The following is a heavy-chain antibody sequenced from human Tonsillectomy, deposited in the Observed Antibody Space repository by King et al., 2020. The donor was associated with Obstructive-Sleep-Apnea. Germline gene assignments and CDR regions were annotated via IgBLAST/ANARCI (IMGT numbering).Heavy chain of an antibody. Sequence: QLQESGPGLVKPSETLSLTCTVSGGSISSSSYYWGWIRQPPGKGLEWIGSIYHSGSTYYNPSLKSRVTISVDKSKNQFSLKLNSVTAADTAVYYCARDEQLIPYWYFDLWGRGTLVTVSS. CDR2: IYHSGST. CDR1: GGSISSSSYY. J-gene: IGHJ2*01. D-gene: IGHD6-13*01. CDR3: ARDEQLIPYWYFDL. V-gene: IGHV4-39*07.